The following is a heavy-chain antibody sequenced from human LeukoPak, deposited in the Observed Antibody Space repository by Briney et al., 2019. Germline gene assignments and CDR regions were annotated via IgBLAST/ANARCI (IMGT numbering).Heavy chain of an antibody. D-gene: IGHD3-10*01. J-gene: IGHJ5*02. CDR1: GFTFRSYA. V-gene: IGHV3-23*01. CDR3: VKEYTGSFYNFENWFDP. Sequence: PGGSLRLSCAASGFTFRSYAMGWVRQAPGKGLQWVAGISGSGRDTYSAESVKGRFTISRDNVNNTVFLQMNSLRAEDTAIYYCVKEYTGSFYNFENWFDPWGQGTVATVSP. CDR2: ISGSGRDT.